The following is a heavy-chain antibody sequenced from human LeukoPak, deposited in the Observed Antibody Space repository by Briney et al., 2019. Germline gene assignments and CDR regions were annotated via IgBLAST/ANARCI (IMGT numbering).Heavy chain of an antibody. J-gene: IGHJ4*02. V-gene: IGHV3-11*01. CDR3: ARDPGYSYGSHYFDY. CDR2: ISSSGSTI. CDR1: GFTFSDYY. D-gene: IGHD5-18*01. Sequence: GGSLRLSCAASGFTFSDYYMSWIRQAPGKGLEWVSYISSSGSTIYYADSVKGRFTISRDNAKNSLYLQMNSLRAEDTAVYHCARDPGYSYGSHYFDYWGQGTLVTVSS.